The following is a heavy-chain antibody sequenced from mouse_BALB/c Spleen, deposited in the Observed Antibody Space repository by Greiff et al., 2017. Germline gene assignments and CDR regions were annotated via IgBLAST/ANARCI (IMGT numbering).Heavy chain of an antibody. D-gene: IGHD2-1*01. CDR1: GFNIKDTY. CDR3: ARGHGKEGQAY. V-gene: IGHV14-3*02. Sequence: EVQLQQSGAELVKPGASVKLSCTASGFNIKDTYMHWVKQRPEQGLEWIGRIDPANGNTKYDPKFQGKATITADTSSNTAYLQLSSLTSEDTAVYYCARGHGKEGQAYWGQGTLVTVSA. J-gene: IGHJ3*01. CDR2: IDPANGNT.